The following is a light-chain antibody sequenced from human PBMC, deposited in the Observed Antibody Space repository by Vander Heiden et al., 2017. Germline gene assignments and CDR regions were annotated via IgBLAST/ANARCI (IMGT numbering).Light chain of an antibody. CDR1: SSNIGAGYD. J-gene: IGLJ2*01. CDR2: GNT. CDR3: QSYDSRLTGHVV. V-gene: IGLV1-40*01. Sequence: QSFLTPPPSVSWAPGQTLTISCTGSSSNIGAGYDVHWYPQLPGAAPKLLINGNTNRPSGVPDRFSGSKSGTSASLAITGLQAEDEADYYCQSYDSRLTGHVVFGGGTKLTVL.